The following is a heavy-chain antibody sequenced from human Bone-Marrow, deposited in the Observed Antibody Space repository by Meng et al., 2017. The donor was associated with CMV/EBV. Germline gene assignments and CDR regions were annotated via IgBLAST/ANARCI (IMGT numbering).Heavy chain of an antibody. CDR3: ARGSTRDKFDP. V-gene: IGHV4-59*01. CDR2: IYSSGNT. D-gene: IGHD5-24*01. CDR1: GGSISNYY. Sequence: GSLRLSCTVSGGSISNYYWSWIRQSPGRGLEWIGYIYSSGNTNYNPSLKSRVTISVDASKNQFSLRLSSVTAADTAIYYCARGSTRDKFDPWGQGTRVTGSS. J-gene: IGHJ5*02.